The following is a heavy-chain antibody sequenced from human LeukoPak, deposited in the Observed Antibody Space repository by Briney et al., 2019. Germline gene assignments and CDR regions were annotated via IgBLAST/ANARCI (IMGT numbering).Heavy chain of an antibody. J-gene: IGHJ4*02. CDR1: GFTFSAYS. V-gene: IGHV3-21*01. D-gene: IGHD4-17*01. CDR3: TRDLHTVIPPGGIDY. Sequence: GGSLRLSCAASGFTFSAYSMNWVRQAPGKGLEWVSSITETSHVYYAESVKGRFTISRDNAKNLVFLQIKSLRVEDTAVYFSTRDLHTVIPPGGIDYWGQGAPVTVSS. CDR2: ITETSHV.